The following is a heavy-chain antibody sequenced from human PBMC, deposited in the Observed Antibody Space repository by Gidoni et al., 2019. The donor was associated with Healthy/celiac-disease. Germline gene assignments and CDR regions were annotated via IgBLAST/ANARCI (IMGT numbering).Heavy chain of an antibody. CDR2: IRSKAYGGTT. D-gene: IGHD5-12*01. CDR1: GFTFGDYA. CDR3: TREGLRLGRALYFDY. J-gene: IGHJ4*02. V-gene: IGHV3-49*04. Sequence: EVQLVESGGGLVQPGRSLRLSCTASGFTFGDYAMSWVRQAPGKGLEWVGFIRSKAYGGTTEYAASVKGRFTISRDDSKSIAYLQMNSLKTEDTAVYYCTREGLRLGRALYFDYWGQGTLVTVSS.